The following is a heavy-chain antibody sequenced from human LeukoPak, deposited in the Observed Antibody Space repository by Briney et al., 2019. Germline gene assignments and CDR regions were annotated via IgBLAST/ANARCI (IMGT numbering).Heavy chain of an antibody. D-gene: IGHD1-26*01. CDR1: GFSFPYG. CDR2: ITNSGENT. CDR3: AQIYTAGATTIDY. Sequence: PGGSLRLSCEASGFSFPYGMSWVRQAPGKGLEWVSGITNSGENTYYADSVKGRFTISRDNSKNTLFLEMNSLRVEDTAVYYCAQIYTAGATTIDYWGQGTLLTVSS. J-gene: IGHJ4*02. V-gene: IGHV3-23*01.